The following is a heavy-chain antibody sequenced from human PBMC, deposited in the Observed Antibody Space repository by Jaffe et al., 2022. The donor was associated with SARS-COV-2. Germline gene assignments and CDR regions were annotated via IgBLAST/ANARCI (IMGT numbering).Heavy chain of an antibody. CDR1: GYTFTNYT. CDR3: ARAEYCSGGNCFTGRWFDP. Sequence: QVQLVQSGSELKKPGASVKVSCKASGYTFTNYTVNWVRQAPGQGLEWMGWINTKTGSPTSAQGLTGRFVFSLDTSVSTAYLQISSLKAEDTAVYYCARAEYCSGGNCFTGRWFDPWGQGTLVTVSS. CDR2: INTKTGSP. J-gene: IGHJ5*02. D-gene: IGHD2-15*01. V-gene: IGHV7-4-1*02.